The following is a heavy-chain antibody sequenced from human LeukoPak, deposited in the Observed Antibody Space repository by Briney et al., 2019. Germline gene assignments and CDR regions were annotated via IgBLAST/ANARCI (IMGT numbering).Heavy chain of an antibody. CDR1: GYTFTSYD. D-gene: IGHD3-3*01. V-gene: IGHV1-8*03. CDR3: ARGLLEENDAFDI. Sequence: GASVKVSCKASGYTFTSYDINWVRQATGQGLEWMGWMNPNSGNTGYAQKFQGRVTITRNTSISTAYMELSSLRSEDTAVYYCARGLLEENDAFDIWGQGTMVTVSS. J-gene: IGHJ3*02. CDR2: MNPNSGNT.